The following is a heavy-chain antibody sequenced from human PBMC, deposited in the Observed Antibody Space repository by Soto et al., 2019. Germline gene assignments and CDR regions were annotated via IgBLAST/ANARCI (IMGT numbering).Heavy chain of an antibody. CDR1: GYSFTGYY. Sequence: HEHLVQSGAEVKRPGASLKVSCKASGYSFTGYYIHWVRQAPGQGLVWMGWINPDSGATNYAQNFQDRVTLTSDTSISTASMDLTSLTSDDTAVYYCARGDYGTGGYPFPYFDYWGQGTLVIVSS. CDR2: INPDSGAT. J-gene: IGHJ4*02. V-gene: IGHV1-2*02. D-gene: IGHD2-8*02. CDR3: ARGDYGTGGYPFPYFDY.